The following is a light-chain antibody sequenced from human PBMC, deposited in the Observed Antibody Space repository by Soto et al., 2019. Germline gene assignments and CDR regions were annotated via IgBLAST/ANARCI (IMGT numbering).Light chain of an antibody. CDR3: SSYTSSSTYV. CDR1: SSDVGSYNR. J-gene: IGLJ1*01. CDR2: EVS. V-gene: IGLV2-18*02. Sequence: QSTLTQPPSVSGSPGQSVAISCTGTSSDVGSYNRVSWYQQPPGTAPKVMIYEVSNRPSGVPDRFSGSKSGNTASLTISGLQAEDEADYYCSSYTSSSTYVFGTGTKVTVL.